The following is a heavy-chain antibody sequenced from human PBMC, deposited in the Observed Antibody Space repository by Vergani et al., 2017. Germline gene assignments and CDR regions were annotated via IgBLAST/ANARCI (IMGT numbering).Heavy chain of an antibody. CDR2: INTNGDNT. Sequence: EVQLLESGGDLVQPGGSLRLSCAASGFTFTTYAMSWVRQAPGKGLEWVSTINTNGDNTRYGDSVKGRFTISRDNSKSTQYLEMNSLRAEDTAVYYCAKGGWNYWFDSWGQGTLVSVS. D-gene: IGHD1-1*01. V-gene: IGHV3-23*01. CDR1: GFTFTTYA. J-gene: IGHJ5*01. CDR3: AKGGWNYWFDS.